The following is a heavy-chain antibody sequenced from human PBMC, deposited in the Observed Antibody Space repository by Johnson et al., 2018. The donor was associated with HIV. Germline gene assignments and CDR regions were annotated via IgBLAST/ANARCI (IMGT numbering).Heavy chain of an antibody. D-gene: IGHD5-18*01. CDR2: VSYDGRNQ. Sequence: QVQLVESGGGVVQPGRSLRLSCAASGFTFSSYAMHWVRQAPGTGLEWVALVSYDGRNQYYADSVKGRFTISRDNAMKSLYLQINSLRAEDTAVYYCARNRPVSYGYRGAFDFWGQGTMVTVSS. V-gene: IGHV3-30-3*01. J-gene: IGHJ3*01. CDR3: ARNRPVSYGYRGAFDF. CDR1: GFTFSSYA.